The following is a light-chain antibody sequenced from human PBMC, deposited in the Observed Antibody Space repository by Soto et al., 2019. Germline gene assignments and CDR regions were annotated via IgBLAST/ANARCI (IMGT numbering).Light chain of an antibody. CDR3: SSYSGISHWV. CDR2: KVT. Sequence: QSALTQPASVSGSPGQSITISCTGTSSDIGAYDYVSWYQQHPAKAPKLMIYKVTSRPSGVSIRFSGSKSGSAASLTISGLQAEDEADYYCSSYSGISHWVFGGGTKVTVL. CDR1: SSDIGAYDY. J-gene: IGLJ3*02. V-gene: IGLV2-14*01.